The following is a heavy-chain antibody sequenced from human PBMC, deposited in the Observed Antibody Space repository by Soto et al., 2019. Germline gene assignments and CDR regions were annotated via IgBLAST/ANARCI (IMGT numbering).Heavy chain of an antibody. J-gene: IGHJ4*02. CDR3: ARDGGSSGVDY. Sequence: EVQLVESGGGLIQPGGSLRLSCAASGFTVSNNYMSWVRQAPGKGLEWVSVIYSGGTTYYSDSMKGRFTISRDNPKNTLYLQMNSLRAEDTAVYYCARDGGSSGVDYWGQGTLVTVSS. CDR2: IYSGGTT. CDR1: GFTVSNNY. D-gene: IGHD6-19*01. V-gene: IGHV3-53*01.